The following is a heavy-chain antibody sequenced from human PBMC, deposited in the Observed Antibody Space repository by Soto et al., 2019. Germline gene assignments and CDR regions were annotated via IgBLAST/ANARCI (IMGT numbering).Heavy chain of an antibody. CDR2: VYYSGST. Sequence: PSETLSLTCTVSGASISSSSFYWAWIHQPPGKGLEWIGCVYYSGSTFYNPSLKSRVTITMDTSKNQFSLKLTSVTAADTGVFYCARELDYAAYPKGGGDYYYGMDVWGRGTTVTVSS. CDR1: GASISSSSFY. J-gene: IGHJ6*02. CDR3: ARELDYAAYPKGGGDYYYGMDV. D-gene: IGHD4-17*01. V-gene: IGHV4-39*02.